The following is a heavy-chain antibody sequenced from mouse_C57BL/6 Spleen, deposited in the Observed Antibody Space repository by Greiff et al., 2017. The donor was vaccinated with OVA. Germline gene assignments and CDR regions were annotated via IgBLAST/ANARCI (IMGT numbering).Heavy chain of an antibody. CDR1: GFTFSDYY. CDR2: ISNGGGST. V-gene: IGHV5-12*01. J-gene: IGHJ2*01. CDR3: ARHEGGSDYFDY. Sequence: EVHLVESGGGLVQPGGSLKLSCAASGFTFSDYYMYWVRQTPEKRLEWVAYISNGGGSTYYPDTVKGRFTISRDNAKNTRYLQMSRLKSEDTAMYYCARHEGGSDYFDYWGQGTTLTVSS.